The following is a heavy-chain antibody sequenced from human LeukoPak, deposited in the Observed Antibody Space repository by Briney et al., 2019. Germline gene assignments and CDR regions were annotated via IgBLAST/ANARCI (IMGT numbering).Heavy chain of an antibody. D-gene: IGHD3-3*01. CDR2: IYQSGST. CDR3: ARDSTIFGRHNWFDP. CDR1: GYSISSGYY. V-gene: IGHV4-38-2*02. Sequence: SETLSLTCSVSGYSISSGYYWGWIRPPPGKGLEWIGSIYQSGSTYYNPSLKSRVTISVDTSKNQFSLKLSSVTAADTAVYYCARDSTIFGRHNWFDPWGQGTLVTVSS. J-gene: IGHJ5*02.